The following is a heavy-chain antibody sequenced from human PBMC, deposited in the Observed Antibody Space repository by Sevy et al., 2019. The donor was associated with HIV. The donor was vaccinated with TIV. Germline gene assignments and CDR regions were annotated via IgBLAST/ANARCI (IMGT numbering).Heavy chain of an antibody. D-gene: IGHD3-9*01. CDR3: AREASAYYDILTRYYFDY. Sequence: SETLSLTCTVSGGSISSGDYYWSWIRQPPGKGLEWIGYIYYSGSTYYNPSLKGRVTISVDTSKNQFSLKLSSVTAADTAVYYCAREASAYYDILTRYYFDYWGQGTLVTVSS. CDR2: IYYSGST. V-gene: IGHV4-30-4*01. CDR1: GGSISSGDYY. J-gene: IGHJ4*02.